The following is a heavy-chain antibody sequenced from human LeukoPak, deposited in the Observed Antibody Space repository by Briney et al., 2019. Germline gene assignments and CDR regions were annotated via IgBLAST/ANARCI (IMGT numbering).Heavy chain of an antibody. V-gene: IGHV1-69*04. Sequence: RASVKVSCKASGYTFTGYYMHWVRQAPGQGLEWMGRIIPILGIANYAQKFQGRVTITADKSTSTAYMELSSLRSEDTAVYYCARGYYYGSGSYSNWFDPWGQGTLVTVSS. D-gene: IGHD3-10*01. CDR1: GYTFTGYY. CDR3: ARGYYYGSGSYSNWFDP. CDR2: IIPILGIA. J-gene: IGHJ5*02.